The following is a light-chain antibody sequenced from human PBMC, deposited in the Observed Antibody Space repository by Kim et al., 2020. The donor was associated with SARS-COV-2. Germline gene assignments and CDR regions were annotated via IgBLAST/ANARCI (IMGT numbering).Light chain of an antibody. Sequence: GQNVSSSCSRSSSNVGNNYVSWYQQLPGTAPKLLIYDNNKRPAVIPGRFSGSKSGTSAILGITGLQTGDEADYYCGKWDSSLSAGVFGGGTQLTVL. CDR1: SSNVGNNY. V-gene: IGLV1-51*01. J-gene: IGLJ3*02. CDR3: GKWDSSLSAGV. CDR2: DNN.